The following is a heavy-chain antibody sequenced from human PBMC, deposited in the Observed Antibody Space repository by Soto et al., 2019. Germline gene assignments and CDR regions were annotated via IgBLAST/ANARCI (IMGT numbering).Heavy chain of an antibody. Sequence: QVQLVQSGAEVKKPGASVKVSCKASDYTFTIYGISWVRQAPGQGLEWMGWISGYNGNTKYAQNLQGRVTMTTDTSTSTAYMELRSLRSDDTAVYYCARDLKSDNSAVVSLYYYYGMDVW. V-gene: IGHV1-18*04. J-gene: IGHJ6*01. CDR1: DYTFTIYG. CDR2: ISGYNGNT. CDR3: ARDLKSDNSAVVSLYYYYGMDV. D-gene: IGHD6-25*01.